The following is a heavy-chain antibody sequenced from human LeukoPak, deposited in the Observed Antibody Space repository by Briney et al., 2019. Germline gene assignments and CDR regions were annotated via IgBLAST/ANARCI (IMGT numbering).Heavy chain of an antibody. D-gene: IGHD3-3*01. J-gene: IGHJ4*02. Sequence: ASVKVSCKVSGYTFTDYYMHWVQQAPGQGLEWMGWISAYNGNTNYAQKLQGRVTMTTDTSTSTAYMELRSLRSDDTAVYYCARDYYDFWSGYYTGGLGYWGQGTLVTVSS. CDR3: ARDYYDFWSGYYTGGLGY. CDR1: GYTFTDYY. V-gene: IGHV1-18*04. CDR2: ISAYNGNT.